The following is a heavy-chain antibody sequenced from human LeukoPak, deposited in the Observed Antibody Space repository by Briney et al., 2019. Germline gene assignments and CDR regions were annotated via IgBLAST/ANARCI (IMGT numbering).Heavy chain of an antibody. CDR2: IWYDGSNK. CDR3: VRETTGHFDS. D-gene: IGHD2-8*02. J-gene: IGHJ4*02. V-gene: IGHV3-33*01. CDR1: GFTFSSYG. Sequence: QPGRSLRLSCAASGFTFSSYGMHWARQAPGKGLEWVAVIWYDGSNKYYADSVKGRFTISRDDSKKTLSVQMNSLRVEDTAVYYCVRETTGHFDSWGQGTLVTVSS.